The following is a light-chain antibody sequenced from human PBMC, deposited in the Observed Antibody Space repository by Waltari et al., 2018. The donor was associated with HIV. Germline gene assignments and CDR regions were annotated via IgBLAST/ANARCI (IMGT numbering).Light chain of an antibody. V-gene: IGLV2-11*01. J-gene: IGLJ1*01. CDR1: TSDVGFYDY. CDR3: CAYAAGHVSYV. Sequence: QSALTQPPSVSGSPGQSVSISCSGTTSDVGFYDYVSWYQQCPGKAPKLIIFDVNQRPAGVPERSSGSKSGNTASLTISGLQTEDEADYFCCAYAAGHVSYVFGNGTAVAVL. CDR2: DVN.